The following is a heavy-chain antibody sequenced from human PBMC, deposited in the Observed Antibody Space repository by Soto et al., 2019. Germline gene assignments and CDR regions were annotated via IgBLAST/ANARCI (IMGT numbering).Heavy chain of an antibody. Sequence: QLQLQESGSGLVKPSQTLSLTCAVSGGSISSGGYSWSWIRQPPGKGLEWIGYIYHSGSTYYNPSLKSRVTISVDRSKNQLSLKLSSVTAADTAVYYCARGPPPGYYYYGMDVWGQGTTVTVSS. D-gene: IGHD2-2*01. J-gene: IGHJ6*02. CDR3: ARGPPPGYYYYGMDV. CDR1: GGSISSGGYS. V-gene: IGHV4-30-2*01. CDR2: IYHSGST.